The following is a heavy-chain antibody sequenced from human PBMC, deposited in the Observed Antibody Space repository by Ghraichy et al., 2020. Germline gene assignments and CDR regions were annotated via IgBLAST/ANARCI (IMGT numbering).Heavy chain of an antibody. Sequence: SETLSLTCTVSGGSISSSSYYWGWIRQPPGKGLEWIGSIYYSGSTYYNPSLKSRVTISVDTSKNQFSMKLSSVTAADTAVYCCARGFTMIVVGDYWGQGTLDTVSS. CDR2: IYYSGST. J-gene: IGHJ4*02. V-gene: IGHV4-39*07. CDR3: ARGFTMIVVGDY. D-gene: IGHD3-22*01. CDR1: GGSISSSSYY.